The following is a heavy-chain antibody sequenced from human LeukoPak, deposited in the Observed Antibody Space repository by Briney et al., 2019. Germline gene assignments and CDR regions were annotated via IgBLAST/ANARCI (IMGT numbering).Heavy chain of an antibody. CDR2: TNPNSGGT. D-gene: IGHD3-3*01. CDR3: ARGDFGGDFDY. Sequence: ASVKVSCKASGYTFTGYYMHWVRQAPGQGLEWMGWTNPNSGGTNYAQKFQGRVTMTTDTSTSTAYMELRSLRSDDTAVYYCARGDFGGDFDYWGQGTLVTVSS. V-gene: IGHV1-2*02. CDR1: GYTFTGYY. J-gene: IGHJ4*02.